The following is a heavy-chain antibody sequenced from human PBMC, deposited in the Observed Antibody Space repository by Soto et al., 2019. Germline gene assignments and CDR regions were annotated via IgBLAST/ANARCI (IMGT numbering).Heavy chain of an antibody. Sequence: PGESLKISCKGSGYSFTSYWIGWVRQMPGKGLEWMGIIYPGDSDTRYSPSFQGQVTISADKSISTAYLQWSSLKASDTAMYYCARTAAARKYYYGVDVWGQGNTVTVSS. CDR3: ARTAAARKYYYGVDV. CDR1: GYSFTSYW. CDR2: IYPGDSDT. J-gene: IGHJ6*02. V-gene: IGHV5-51*01. D-gene: IGHD6-13*01.